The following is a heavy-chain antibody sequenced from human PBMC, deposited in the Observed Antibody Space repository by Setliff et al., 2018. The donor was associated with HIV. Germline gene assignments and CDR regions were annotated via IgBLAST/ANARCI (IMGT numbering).Heavy chain of an antibody. J-gene: IGHJ4*02. V-gene: IGHV4-4*09. CDR3: ARAYFGSGIYY. CDR1: GGSISSYY. Sequence: PSETLSLTCTVSGGSISSYYWSWIRQPPGKGLEWLGHIYSSGSTNYNPSLKSRVTLSVDTSKNQFSLKLYSVTAADTAVYYCARAYFGSGIYYWGQGTLVTV. CDR2: IYSSGST. D-gene: IGHD3-10*01.